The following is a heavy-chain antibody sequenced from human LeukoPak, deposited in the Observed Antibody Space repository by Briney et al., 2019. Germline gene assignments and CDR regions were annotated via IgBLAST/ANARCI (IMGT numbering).Heavy chain of an antibody. V-gene: IGHV3-33*01. CDR2: IWYDGSNK. Sequence: GRSLRLSCAASGFTFSSYSMHWVRQAPGKGLEWVAVIWYDGSNKYYADSVKGRFTISRDNSKNTLYPQMNSLRAEDTAVYYCARDPPVDQDYWGQGTLVTVSS. D-gene: IGHD2-2*01. CDR1: GFTFSSYS. CDR3: ARDPPVDQDY. J-gene: IGHJ4*02.